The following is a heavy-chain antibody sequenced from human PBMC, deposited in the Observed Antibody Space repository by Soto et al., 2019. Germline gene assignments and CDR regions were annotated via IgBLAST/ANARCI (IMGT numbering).Heavy chain of an antibody. D-gene: IGHD2-21*02. V-gene: IGHV3-21*01. Sequence: KLGGSLRLSCEASGFSFSTYSMHWVRQAPGKGLEWVSSIGRRSDIYYADSVKGRFTISRDNAKNSVSLQMNSLRDEDTAVYYCAREETAWPLAYGLDVWGQGTTVTVSS. J-gene: IGHJ6*02. CDR3: AREETAWPLAYGLDV. CDR2: IGRRSDI. CDR1: GFSFSTYS.